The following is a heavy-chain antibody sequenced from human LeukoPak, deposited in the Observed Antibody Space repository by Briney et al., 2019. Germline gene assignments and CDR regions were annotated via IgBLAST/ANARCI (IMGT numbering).Heavy chain of an antibody. V-gene: IGHV1-46*03. CDR3: ARDDSSGYRPFY. CDR2: INPSGGST. Sequence: ASVKVSCKASGYTFTSYYMHWVRQAPGQGLEWMGIINPSGGSTSYAQKFQGRVTMTRNTSTSTVYMELSSLRSEDTAVYYCARDDSSGYRPFYWGQGTLVIVSS. CDR1: GYTFTSYY. D-gene: IGHD3-22*01. J-gene: IGHJ4*02.